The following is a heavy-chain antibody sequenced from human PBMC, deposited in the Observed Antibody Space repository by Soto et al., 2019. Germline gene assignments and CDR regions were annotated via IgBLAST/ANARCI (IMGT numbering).Heavy chain of an antibody. CDR3: ARVSMVRGVMITDWYFDL. D-gene: IGHD3-10*01. Sequence: EVPLVESGGGLVQPGGSLRLSCAASGLTVSSNYMSWVRQAPGKGLEWVSVIYSGGSIYYADSVKGRFIISRDNSKNTVYLQMNSLRAEDTAVYYCARVSMVRGVMITDWYFDLWGRGTLVTVSS. J-gene: IGHJ2*01. V-gene: IGHV3-66*01. CDR1: GLTVSSNY. CDR2: IYSGGSI.